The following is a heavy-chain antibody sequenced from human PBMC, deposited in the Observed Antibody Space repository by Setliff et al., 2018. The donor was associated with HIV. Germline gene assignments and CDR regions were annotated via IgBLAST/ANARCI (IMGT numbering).Heavy chain of an antibody. D-gene: IGHD3-10*01. CDR1: GGSISSYY. CDR3: ARGWFGGYYFDY. Sequence: PSETLSLTCTVSGGSISSYYWGWIRQPPGKGLEWIGSIYHSGSASHNPSLKSRVTISVDTSKNQFSLKLSFVTAADTAVYYCARGWFGGYYFDYWGQGTLVTVSS. J-gene: IGHJ4*02. V-gene: IGHV4-39*07. CDR2: IYHSGSA.